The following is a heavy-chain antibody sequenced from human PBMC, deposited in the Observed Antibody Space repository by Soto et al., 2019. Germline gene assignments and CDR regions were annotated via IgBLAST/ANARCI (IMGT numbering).Heavy chain of an antibody. D-gene: IGHD3-16*02. CDR2: IYYSGST. V-gene: IGHV4-59*01. CDR1: GGSISSYC. J-gene: IGHJ6*02. CDR3: ARDLDYVWGSYRFVYGMDV. Sequence: SETLSLTCTVSGGSISSYCWSWIRQPPGKGLEWIGYIYYSGSTNYNPSLKSRVTISVDTSKNQFSLKLSSVTAADTAVYYCARDLDYVWGSYRFVYGMDVWGQGTTVTVSS.